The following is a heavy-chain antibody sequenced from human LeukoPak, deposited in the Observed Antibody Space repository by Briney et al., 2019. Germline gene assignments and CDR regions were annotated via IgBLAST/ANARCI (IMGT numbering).Heavy chain of an antibody. CDR2: IYSGGDT. D-gene: IGHD6-13*01. J-gene: IGHJ3*02. CDR1: GFTVSSNY. V-gene: IGHV3-66*01. CDR3: ARDRDSSSWYNAFDI. Sequence: GGSLRLSCAASGFTVSSNYMNWVRQAPGKGLEWVSVIYSGGDTYYADSVKGRFTISRDNSKNTLYLQMNSLRAEDTAVYYCARDRDSSSWYNAFDIWGQGTMVTVSS.